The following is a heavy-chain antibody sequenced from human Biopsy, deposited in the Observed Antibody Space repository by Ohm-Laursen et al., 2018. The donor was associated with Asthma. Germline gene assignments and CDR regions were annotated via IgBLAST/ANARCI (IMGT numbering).Heavy chain of an antibody. CDR2: LIPVLGTP. CDR1: GDSFNNYA. J-gene: IGHJ6*02. D-gene: IGHD5-12*01. V-gene: IGHV1-69*01. CDR3: ARGYSGSDRIVYYYSGLEV. Sequence: SSVKVSCKASGDSFNNYAISWVRQAPGQGLEWMGGLIPVLGTPDHAPMFEGRVTITADESTSTAYMELSSLSSEDTAVYYCARGYSGSDRIVYYYSGLEVWGQGTTVTVSS.